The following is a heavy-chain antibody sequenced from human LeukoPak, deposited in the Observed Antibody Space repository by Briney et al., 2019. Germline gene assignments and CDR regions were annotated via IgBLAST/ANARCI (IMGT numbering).Heavy chain of an antibody. V-gene: IGHV4-30-4*07. CDR1: GGSISSGGYS. CDR2: IYYSGST. J-gene: IGHJ3*02. D-gene: IGHD3-22*01. CDR3: ARELRDSSGYYYVGAFDI. Sequence: SETLSLTCAVSGGSISSGGYSWSWIRQPPGKGLEWIGYIYYSGSTYYNPSLKSRVTISVDTSKNQFSLKLSSVTAADTAVYYCARELRDSSGYYYVGAFDIWGQGTMVTVSS.